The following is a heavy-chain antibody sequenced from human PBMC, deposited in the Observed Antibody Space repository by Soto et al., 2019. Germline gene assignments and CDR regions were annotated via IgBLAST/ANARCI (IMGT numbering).Heavy chain of an antibody. Sequence: EVQLVESGGGLVQPGRSLRLSCAASAFTFGDYAMHWVRQAPEKGLEWVSCISWNSGNIVYVDSVEGRFTISRDNAKNTLYLQMNSLRPEDTAVYYCAKGYTTSCFARFDVWGQGALVTVSS. CDR3: AKGYTTSCFARFDV. D-gene: IGHD2-2*01. V-gene: IGHV3-9*01. J-gene: IGHJ4*02. CDR1: AFTFGDYA. CDR2: ISWNSGNI.